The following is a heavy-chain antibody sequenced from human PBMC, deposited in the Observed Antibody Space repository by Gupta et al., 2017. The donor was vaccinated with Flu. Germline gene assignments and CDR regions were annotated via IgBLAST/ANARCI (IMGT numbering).Heavy chain of an antibody. CDR3: ARHTDYAGGRYFDS. V-gene: IGHV4-39*01. CDR2: PFFSGNT. J-gene: IGHJ4*02. D-gene: IGHD4-23*01. Sequence: QLHLQESGPGLVKPSETLSLTCTVSGGTISSGSHYWGWVRQSPGQGLEWIASPFFSGNTYYNPSLRSRVTTSVDTSTNQFSLNLNSVTATDTAVYYCARHTDYAGGRYFDSWGQGTLVTVSS. CDR1: GGTISSGSHY.